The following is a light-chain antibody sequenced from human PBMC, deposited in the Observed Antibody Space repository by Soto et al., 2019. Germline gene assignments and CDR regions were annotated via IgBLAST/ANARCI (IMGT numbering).Light chain of an antibody. V-gene: IGLV1-44*01. Sequence: QSVLTQPPSASGTPGQRVTISCSGSSSNTGSNTVNWYQQLPGTAPKLLIYSNNQRPSGVPDRFSGSKSGTSASLAISGLQSEDEADYYCAAWDDSLNVYVFGTGTQLTVL. J-gene: IGLJ1*01. CDR1: SSNTGSNT. CDR2: SNN. CDR3: AAWDDSLNVYV.